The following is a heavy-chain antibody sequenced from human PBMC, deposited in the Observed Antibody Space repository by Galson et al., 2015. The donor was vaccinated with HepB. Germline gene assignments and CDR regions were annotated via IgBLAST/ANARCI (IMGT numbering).Heavy chain of an antibody. CDR2: ISAYNGNT. CDR3: ARDGLRFLEWLFSEAYYYYYMDV. CDR1: GYTFTSYG. V-gene: IGHV1-18*01. J-gene: IGHJ6*03. Sequence: SVKVSCKASGYTFTSYGISWVRQAPGQGLEWMGWISAYNGNTNYAQKLQGRVTMTTDTSTSTAYMEQRSLRSDDTAVYYCARDGLRFLEWLFSEAYYYYYMDVWGKGTTVTVSS. D-gene: IGHD3-3*01.